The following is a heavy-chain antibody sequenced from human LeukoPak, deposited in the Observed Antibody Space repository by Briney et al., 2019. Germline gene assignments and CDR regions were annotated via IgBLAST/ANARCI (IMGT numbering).Heavy chain of an antibody. Sequence: PGGSLRLSCAASGFTVSNNCMSWVRQAPGKGLVWVSVIYSGGSTYYADSVKGRFTLSRDNPKNTLCLQMNSLRAEDTAVYFCARDDRRPYGGNSYYYYGMDVWGQGTTVTVSS. J-gene: IGHJ6*02. D-gene: IGHD4-23*01. V-gene: IGHV3-53*01. CDR3: ARDDRRPYGGNSYYYYGMDV. CDR1: GFTVSNNC. CDR2: IYSGGST.